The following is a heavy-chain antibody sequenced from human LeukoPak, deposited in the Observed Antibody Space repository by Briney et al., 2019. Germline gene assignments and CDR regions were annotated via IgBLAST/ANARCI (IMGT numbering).Heavy chain of an antibody. CDR3: ARVMIRYNWNYDFDY. V-gene: IGHV1-2*02. J-gene: IGHJ4*02. D-gene: IGHD1-7*01. Sequence: ASVKVSCKASGYTFTGYYMHWVRRAPGQGLEWMGWINPNSGGTNYAQKFQGRVTMTRDTSISTAYMELSRLRSDDTAVYYCARVMIRYNWNYDFDYWGQGTLVTVSS. CDR2: INPNSGGT. CDR1: GYTFTGYY.